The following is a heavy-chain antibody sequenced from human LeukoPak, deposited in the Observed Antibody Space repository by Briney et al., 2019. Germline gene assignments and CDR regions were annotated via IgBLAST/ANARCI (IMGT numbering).Heavy chain of an antibody. CDR3: ARRSYYNSSGYYPD. Sequence: PSETLSLTCTVSGGSISSRSYYWRWIRQPPGKGVEWNGSIYYSGSTYYNPSLKSRVTISVDTSKKQFSLKLSSLTAAVTAVYYCARRSYYNSSGYYPDWGQGSLVTVSS. D-gene: IGHD3-22*01. CDR1: GGSISSRSYY. J-gene: IGHJ4*02. V-gene: IGHV4-39*01. CDR2: IYYSGST.